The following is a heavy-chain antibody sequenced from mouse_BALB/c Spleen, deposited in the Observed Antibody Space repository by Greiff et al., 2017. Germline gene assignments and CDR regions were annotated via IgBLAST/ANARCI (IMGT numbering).Heavy chain of an antibody. J-gene: IGHJ2*01. CDR3: ARGYYGYENY. Sequence: EVKLVDSGPSLVKPSQTLFLPCSVTGASITSGYWTWIRKFPGNKLEYMGYISYSGSTYYNPSLKSRISITRDTSKNQYYLQLNSVTTEDTATYYCARGYYGYENYWGQGTTLTVSS. CDR1: GASITSGY. D-gene: IGHD1-2*01. V-gene: IGHV3-8*02. CDR2: ISYSGST.